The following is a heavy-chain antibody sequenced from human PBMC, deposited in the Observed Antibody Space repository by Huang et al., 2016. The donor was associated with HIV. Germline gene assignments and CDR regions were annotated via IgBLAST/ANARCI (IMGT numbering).Heavy chain of an antibody. CDR1: GGSVSSGSYY. D-gene: IGHD4-17*01. V-gene: IGHV4-61*01. CDR2: IDYRGSN. Sequence: QVQLQESGPGLVKPSETLSLTCTVSGGSVSSGSYYWSWIRQPPGKGLEWIGDIDYRGSNNYNPFLKNGVTISVGTYKDQFSLKLSSVTAAATAVYYCARVDLLLGKYGDYEENAFDIWGQGTMVTVSS. CDR3: ARVDLLLGKYGDYEENAFDI. J-gene: IGHJ3*02.